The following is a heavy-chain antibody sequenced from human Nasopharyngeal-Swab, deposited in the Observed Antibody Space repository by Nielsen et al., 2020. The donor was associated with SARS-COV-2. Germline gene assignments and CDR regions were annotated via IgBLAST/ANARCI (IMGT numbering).Heavy chain of an antibody. J-gene: IGHJ4*02. V-gene: IGHV5-51*01. CDR1: GNNFNRYW. Sequence: GESLKTSCKGSGNNFNRYWIGWVRQMPGKGPEWMGIIYPDDSDTKYSPSFEGQVTISADKSISTAYLQWNGLKASDTAMYYCARLSNWDFDSWGQGTLVTVSS. CDR3: ARLSNWDFDS. CDR2: IYPDDSDT. D-gene: IGHD1-1*01.